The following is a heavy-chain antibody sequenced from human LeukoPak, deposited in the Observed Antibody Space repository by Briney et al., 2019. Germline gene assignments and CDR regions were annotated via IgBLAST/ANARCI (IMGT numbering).Heavy chain of an antibody. CDR2: LYNGGGA. CDR1: GFTVSSNS. V-gene: IGHV3-53*01. D-gene: IGHD6-19*01. J-gene: IGHJ4*02. Sequence: PGGSLRLSCAVSGFTVSSNSMTWVRQAPGKGLEWVSILYNGGGANYADSVKGRFTISRDNPRNTLFLQMNSLRDEDTAVYYCARRDTTGWFHHFDYWGQGTLVTVSS. CDR3: ARRDTTGWFHHFDY.